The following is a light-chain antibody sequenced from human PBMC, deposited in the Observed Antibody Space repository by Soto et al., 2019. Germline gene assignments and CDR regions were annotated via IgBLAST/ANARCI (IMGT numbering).Light chain of an antibody. CDR1: SSDIGGYKH. CDR3: SSYTTSAPYV. CDR2: EVT. Sequence: QSALTQPASVSGSPGQSITISCTGTSSDIGGYKHVSWYQHHPGRAPKLIIYEVTIRPSGVSNRFSGSKSGNTASLTISGLQAEDEAYYYCSSYTTSAPYVFGSGTQLTVL. J-gene: IGLJ7*01. V-gene: IGLV2-14*01.